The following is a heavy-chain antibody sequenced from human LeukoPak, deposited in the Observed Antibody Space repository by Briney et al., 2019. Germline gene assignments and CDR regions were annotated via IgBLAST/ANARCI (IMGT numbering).Heavy chain of an antibody. CDR1: GFTFSSYG. Sequence: GGSLRLSCAASGFTFSSYGMHWVRQAPGKGLEWVAVISYDGSNKYYADSVKGRFTISRDNAKNSLYLQMNSLRAEDTAVYYCARENIVVVPAARPYYYGMDVWGQGTTVTVSS. CDR2: ISYDGSNK. V-gene: IGHV3-30*03. D-gene: IGHD2-2*02. CDR3: ARENIVVVPAARPYYYGMDV. J-gene: IGHJ6*02.